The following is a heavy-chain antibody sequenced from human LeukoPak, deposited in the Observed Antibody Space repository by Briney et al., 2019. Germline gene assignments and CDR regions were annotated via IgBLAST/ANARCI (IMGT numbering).Heavy chain of an antibody. D-gene: IGHD1-26*01. V-gene: IGHV3-73*01. CDR1: GFTFSGSA. Sequence: GGSLRLSCAASGFTFSGSAMHWVRQASGKGLEWVGRIRSKANSYATAYAASVKGRFTISRDDSKNTAYLQMNSLKTEDTAVYYCTREGGSYQPFDYWGQGTLVTVSS. J-gene: IGHJ4*02. CDR2: IRSKANSYAT. CDR3: TREGGSYQPFDY.